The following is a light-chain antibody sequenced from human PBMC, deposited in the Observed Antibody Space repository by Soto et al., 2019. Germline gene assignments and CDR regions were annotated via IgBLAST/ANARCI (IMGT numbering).Light chain of an antibody. CDR1: QNIRIY. CDR3: QQTYNSPLT. CDR2: GAS. V-gene: IGKV1-39*01. J-gene: IGKJ1*01. Sequence: DIQMTQFPSSLSASVGDRVTITCRASQNIRIYLNWYQQKPGKAPSLLVYGASTLQSGVPSRFSGSGSGPVFTLTINSLQPEDFATYYCQQTYNSPLTFGQGTKVDIK.